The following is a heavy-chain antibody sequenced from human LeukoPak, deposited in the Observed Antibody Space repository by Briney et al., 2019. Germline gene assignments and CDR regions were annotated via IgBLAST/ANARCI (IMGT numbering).Heavy chain of an antibody. CDR3: ARDPYSSTWSYGMDV. CDR1: GFTVSTYW. D-gene: IGHD6-13*01. Sequence: PGGSLRLSCAASGFTVSTYWMSWVRQAPGKGLEWVANIKQDGSEKVYVDSVKGRFTISRDNAQNSLFLQMNALRAEHTAVYYCARDPYSSTWSYGMDVWGQGTTVTVSS. CDR2: IKQDGSEK. J-gene: IGHJ6*02. V-gene: IGHV3-7*05.